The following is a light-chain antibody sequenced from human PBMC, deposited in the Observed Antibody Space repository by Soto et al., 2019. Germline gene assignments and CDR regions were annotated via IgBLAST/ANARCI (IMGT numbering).Light chain of an antibody. CDR2: ANN. Sequence: QSVLTQPPSVSGAPGQRVTISCTGSTSNIGARYDVHWYQHLPGTAPKLLIYANNNRPSGVPDRFSGSKSGTSASLAITRLQAEDEADYYCQSYDRSLSGSVFGGGTKLTVL. CDR1: TSNIGARYD. J-gene: IGLJ2*01. V-gene: IGLV1-40*01. CDR3: QSYDRSLSGSV.